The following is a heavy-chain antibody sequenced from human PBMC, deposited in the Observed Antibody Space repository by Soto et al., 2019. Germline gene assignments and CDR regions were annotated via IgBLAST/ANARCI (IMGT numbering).Heavy chain of an antibody. D-gene: IGHD6-19*01. CDR2: IYPGDSDT. CDR1: GYSFTSYW. CDR3: ARSRRGAYNSGWYSLSGYYNYGIDV. Sequence: GESLKISCKGSGYSFTSYWIGWVRQMPGKGLEWMGIIYPGDSDTKYSPSLQGQVTISADTSISTAYLQWTSLKASDTAMYYCARSRRGAYNSGWYSLSGYYNYGIDVWGQGTKVTVSS. V-gene: IGHV5-51*01. J-gene: IGHJ6*02.